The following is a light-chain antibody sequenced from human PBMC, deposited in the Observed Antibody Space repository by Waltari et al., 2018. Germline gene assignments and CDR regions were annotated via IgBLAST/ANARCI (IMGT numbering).Light chain of an antibody. V-gene: IGLV2-14*03. CDR1: RSDVGGYNY. CDR3: NSYTSNNTYV. Sequence: QSALTQPASVSGSPGQSITISCTGTRSDVGGYNYVSWYQQHPDKAPKLMIYDVTKWPSGVSNRFSGSKSGNTASLTISGLQAEDEADYYCNSYTSNNTYVFGTGTKVTVL. CDR2: DVT. J-gene: IGLJ1*01.